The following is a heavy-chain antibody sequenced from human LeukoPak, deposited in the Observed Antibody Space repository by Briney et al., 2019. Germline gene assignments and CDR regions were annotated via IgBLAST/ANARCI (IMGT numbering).Heavy chain of an antibody. CDR3: ARDPRQIAAAVVTPVFDP. Sequence: PSETLSLTCTVPGDSISGGDDYWTWIRQHPGKGLEWLGYIYYSGNTYYNPSLKSRLTISVDTSKNQFSLELYSVTAADTAVYYYARDPRQIAAAVVTPVFDPWGQGTLVTVSS. V-gene: IGHV4-31*03. CDR2: IYYSGNT. J-gene: IGHJ5*02. D-gene: IGHD6-13*01. CDR1: GDSISGGDDY.